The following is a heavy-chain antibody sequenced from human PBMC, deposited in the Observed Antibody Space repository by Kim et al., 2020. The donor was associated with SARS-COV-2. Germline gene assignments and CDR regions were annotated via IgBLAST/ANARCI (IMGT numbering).Heavy chain of an antibody. V-gene: IGHV3-74*01. D-gene: IGHD6-6*01. CDR1: GFTFSSYW. Sequence: GGSLRLSCEASGFTFSSYWMHWVRQAPGKGLVWVSRINSDGTGTTYADSVKGXXXISXDNAKXTLYLXMNSLRAEDTAXXXCAREDSSSRYFDYWGQGSLXTGSS. J-gene: IGHJ4*02. CDR3: AREDSSSRYFDY. CDR2: INSDGTGT.